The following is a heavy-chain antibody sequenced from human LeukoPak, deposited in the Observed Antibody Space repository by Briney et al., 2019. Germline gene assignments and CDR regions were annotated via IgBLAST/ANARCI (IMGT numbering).Heavy chain of an antibody. Sequence: PSQTLSLTSAVSGGSFSGCYWGGIRGPPGKGQECIGEMNHSGSNNYNPSLKSRVTISVDTSKNQFSLKLSSVTAADTAVYYCARGAVVVPAAKGFDYWGQGTLVTVSS. J-gene: IGHJ4*02. CDR3: ARGAVVVPAAKGFDY. CDR2: MNHSGSN. D-gene: IGHD2-2*01. CDR1: GGSFSGCY. V-gene: IGHV4-34*01.